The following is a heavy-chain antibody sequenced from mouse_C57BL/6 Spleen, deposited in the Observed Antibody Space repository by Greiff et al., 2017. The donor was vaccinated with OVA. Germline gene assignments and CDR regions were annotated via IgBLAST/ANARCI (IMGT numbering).Heavy chain of an antibody. Sequence: VQLQQPGAELVKPGASVKLSCKASGYTFTSYWMHWVKQRPGRGLEWIGRIDPNSGGTKYTEKFKSKATLTADKPSRTASMQLSSLTSEYSAVYVCARPDYGSRYWYFAVWGTGTTVTVSS. D-gene: IGHD1-1*01. CDR3: ARPDYGSRYWYFAV. CDR2: IDPNSGGT. J-gene: IGHJ1*03. CDR1: GYTFTSYW. V-gene: IGHV1-72*01.